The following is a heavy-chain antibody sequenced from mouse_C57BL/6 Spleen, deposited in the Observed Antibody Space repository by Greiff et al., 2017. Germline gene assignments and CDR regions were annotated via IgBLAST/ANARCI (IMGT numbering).Heavy chain of an antibody. CDR3: ARFYYYGSSILSYAMDY. CDR1: GYAFSSYW. Sequence: QVQLQQSGAELVKPGASVKIYCKASGYAFSSYWMNWVKQRPGKGLEWIGQIYPGDGDTNYNGKFKGKATLTADKSSSTAYMQLSSLTSEDSAVYFCARFYYYGSSILSYAMDYWGQGTSVTVSS. V-gene: IGHV1-80*01. J-gene: IGHJ4*01. D-gene: IGHD1-1*01. CDR2: IYPGDGDT.